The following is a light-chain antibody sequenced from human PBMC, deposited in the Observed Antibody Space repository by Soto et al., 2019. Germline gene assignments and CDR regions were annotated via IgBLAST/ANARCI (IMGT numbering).Light chain of an antibody. CDR3: QQYYSSPTWT. Sequence: DIVMTQSPDSLAVSRGERATINSKSSQSILYNSNNKNYLAWYQQKPGQPPKLLIYWASTRESGVPDRFSGSGSETDFTLTISSLQAEDVAVYYCQQYYSSPTWTFGQGTKVDI. V-gene: IGKV4-1*01. J-gene: IGKJ1*01. CDR2: WAS. CDR1: QSILYNSNNKNY.